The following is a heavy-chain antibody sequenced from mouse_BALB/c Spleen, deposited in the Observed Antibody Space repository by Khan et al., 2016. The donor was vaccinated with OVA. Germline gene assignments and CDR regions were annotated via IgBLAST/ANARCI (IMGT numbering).Heavy chain of an antibody. Sequence: EVQLQESGPGLVKPSQSLSLTCTVTGYSITSGYAWNWIRQFPGNKLEWMGYISYSGVTSHNPSLKSRISITRDTSKNQFFLQLNSLTTEDTATYYCARGNYYGYYFDYWGQGTTLTVSS. CDR3: ARGNYYGYYFDY. V-gene: IGHV3-2*02. J-gene: IGHJ2*01. D-gene: IGHD1-1*01. CDR2: ISYSGVT. CDR1: GYSITSGYA.